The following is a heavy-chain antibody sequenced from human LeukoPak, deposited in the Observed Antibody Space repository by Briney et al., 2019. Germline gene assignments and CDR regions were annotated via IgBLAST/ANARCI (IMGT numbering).Heavy chain of an antibody. V-gene: IGHV3-23*01. CDR1: AFSFSNHA. CDR2: ISISGGTT. D-gene: IGHD4-17*01. CDR3: ANEIRPNDY. J-gene: IGHJ4*02. Sequence: GGSLRLSCTASAFSFSNHAMSWVRQAPGKGLEWVSSISISGGTTYYADSVKGRFTISRENSKSTLYLQMNNLRADDTAVYYCANEIRPNDYWGQGTLVTVSS.